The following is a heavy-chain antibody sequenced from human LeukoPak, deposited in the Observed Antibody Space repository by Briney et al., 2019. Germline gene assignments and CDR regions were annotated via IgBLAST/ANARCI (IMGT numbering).Heavy chain of an antibody. V-gene: IGHV3-74*01. J-gene: IGHJ4*02. D-gene: IGHD3-22*01. CDR2: INSDGSST. CDR3: ARDTNYYDSSGYYFDY. CDR1: GFTFSTYW. Sequence: GESLRLSCAASGFTFSTYWMHWVRQAPGKGLVWVSRINSDGSSTSYADSVKGRFTISRDNAKTTLYLQMNSLRAEDTAVYYCARDTNYYDSSGYYFDYWGQGTLVTVSS.